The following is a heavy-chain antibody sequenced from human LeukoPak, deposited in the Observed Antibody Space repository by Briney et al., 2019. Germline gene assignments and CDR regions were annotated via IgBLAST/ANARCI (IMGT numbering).Heavy chain of an antibody. Sequence: GGSLRLSCAASGFTFSSYAMSWVRQAPGKGLEWVSAISGSGGSTYYADSVKGRFTISRDNSKNTLYLQMNSLRAEDTAMYFCARSVYDRSVYLYPDIWGQGTMVTVSS. CDR1: GFTFSSYA. D-gene: IGHD3-22*01. J-gene: IGHJ3*02. CDR3: ARSVYDRSVYLYPDI. CDR2: ISGSGGST. V-gene: IGHV3-23*01.